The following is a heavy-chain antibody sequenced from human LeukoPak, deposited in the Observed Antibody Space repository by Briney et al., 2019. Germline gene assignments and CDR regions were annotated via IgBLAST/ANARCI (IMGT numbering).Heavy chain of an antibody. Sequence: PGGSLRLSCAASGFSVSSNFLSWVRQAPGKGLEWVSAISGSGGSTYYADSVKGRFTISRDNSKNTLYLQMNSLRAEDTAVYYCAKRSIRTAYYYYYMDVWGKGTTVTVSS. CDR3: AKRSIRTAYYYYYMDV. V-gene: IGHV3-23*01. CDR2: ISGSGGST. CDR1: GFSVSSNF. D-gene: IGHD3-9*01. J-gene: IGHJ6*03.